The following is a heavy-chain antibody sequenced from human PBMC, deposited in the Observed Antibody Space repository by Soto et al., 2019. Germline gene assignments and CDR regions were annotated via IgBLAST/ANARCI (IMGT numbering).Heavy chain of an antibody. V-gene: IGHV4-61*01. CDR1: GGSVSSGSYY. J-gene: IGHJ4*02. Sequence: ASETLSLTCTVSGGSVSSGSYYWSWIRQPPGKGLEWIGYIYYSGSTNYNPSLKSRVTISVDTSKNQFSLKLSSVTAADTAVYYCARDGREGDYGTNWGQGTLVTVSS. CDR2: IYYSGST. D-gene: IGHD4-17*01. CDR3: ARDGREGDYGTN.